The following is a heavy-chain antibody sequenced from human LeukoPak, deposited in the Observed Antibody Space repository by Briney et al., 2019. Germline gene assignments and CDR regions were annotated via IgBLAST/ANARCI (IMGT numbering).Heavy chain of an antibody. CDR2: IYYSGST. CDR3: ARHARVNNDYGDYVPRYYYYYMDV. J-gene: IGHJ6*03. Sequence: NPSETLSLTCTVSGGSISSYYWSWIRQPPGKGLEWIGYIYYSGSTNYNPSLKSRVTISVDTSKKQFSLKLSSVTAADTAVYYCARHARVNNDYGDYVPRYYYYYMDVWGKGTTVTISS. V-gene: IGHV4-59*08. D-gene: IGHD4-17*01. CDR1: GGSISSYY.